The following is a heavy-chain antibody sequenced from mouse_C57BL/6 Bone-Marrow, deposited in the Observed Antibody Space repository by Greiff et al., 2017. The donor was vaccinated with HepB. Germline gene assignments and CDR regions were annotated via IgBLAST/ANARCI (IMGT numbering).Heavy chain of an antibody. CDR1: GFTFSDYG. V-gene: IGHV5-15*01. CDR2: ISNLAYSI. J-gene: IGHJ3*01. CDR3: ARGNDPAWFAY. Sequence: DVQLVESGGGLVQPGGSLKLSCAASGFTFSDYGMAWVRQAPRKGPEWVAFISNLAYSIYYADTVTGRFTISRENAKNTLYLEMSSLRSEDTAMYYCARGNDPAWFAYWGQGTLVTVSA.